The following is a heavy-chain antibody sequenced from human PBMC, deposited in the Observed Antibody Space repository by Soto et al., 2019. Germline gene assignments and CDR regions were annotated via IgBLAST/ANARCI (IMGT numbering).Heavy chain of an antibody. CDR1: GFTYSSYA. D-gene: IGHD3-10*01. CDR3: LKAGRSLWFGDYDF. Sequence: EVQLVESGGGLVQPGGSLRLSCSASGFTYSSYAMHWVRQAPGKGLEYVSAISNNGGSTYYADSVKGRFTISRDNSKNTLYLHMSSLRAEDTAVYYCLKAGRSLWFGDYDFWGQGTLVTVSS. J-gene: IGHJ4*02. V-gene: IGHV3-64D*06. CDR2: ISNNGGST.